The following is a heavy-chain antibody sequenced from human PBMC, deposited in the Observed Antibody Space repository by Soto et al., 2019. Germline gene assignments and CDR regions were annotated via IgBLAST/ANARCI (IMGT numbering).Heavy chain of an antibody. CDR1: GFSLSTSGVG. J-gene: IGHJ4*02. V-gene: IGHV2-5*02. Sequence: QITLKESGPTLVKPTQTLTLTCTFSGFSLSTSGVGVGWIRQPPGRAPDWLALIYWDDERRYSPSLNNRLTITKDTSKNQVVLTMTNMDPVDTATYYCVRRTIAFDYWGQGTLVTVSS. CDR2: IYWDDER. CDR3: VRRTIAFDY. D-gene: IGHD3-3*01.